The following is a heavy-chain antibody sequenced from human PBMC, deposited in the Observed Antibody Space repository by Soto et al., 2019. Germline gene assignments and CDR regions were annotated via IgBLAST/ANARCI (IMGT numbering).Heavy chain of an antibody. D-gene: IGHD2-2*01. CDR2: IIPILGIA. V-gene: IGHV1-69*04. J-gene: IGHJ5*02. CDR1: GGTFSSYT. Sequence: SVKVSCKASGGTFSSYTISWVRQDPGQGLEWMGRIIPILGIANYAQKFQGRVTITADKSTSTAYMELSSLRSEDTAVYYCARDPRDCSSTSCYELYVRWFDPWGQGTLVTVSS. CDR3: ARDPRDCSSTSCYELYVRWFDP.